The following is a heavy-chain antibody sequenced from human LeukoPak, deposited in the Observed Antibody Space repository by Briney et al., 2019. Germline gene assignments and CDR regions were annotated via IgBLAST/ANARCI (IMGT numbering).Heavy chain of an antibody. CDR2: INKDGSIT. CDR1: GYTFSSYW. J-gene: IGHJ4*02. Sequence: PGGSLRLSCAASGYTFSSYWMHWVRQAPGKGLVWVSHINKDGSITTYADSVRGRFTISRDNAKSTLYLQMNSLRAEDTAVYYCASSTQISKYADYWGQGALVTVSS. D-gene: IGHD2-2*01. CDR3: ASSTQISKYADY. V-gene: IGHV3-74*01.